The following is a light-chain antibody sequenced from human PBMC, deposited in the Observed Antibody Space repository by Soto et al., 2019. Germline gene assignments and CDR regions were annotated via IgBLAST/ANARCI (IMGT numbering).Light chain of an antibody. CDR1: QSVGRN. Sequence: EIVLTQSPATLSLSPGERATLSCRTSQSVGRNLAWYQQKPGQAPRLLMYDTSNRATGIPSRFSGSRSGTGFTLTINTPKPEDFGGYYCQTRSNWPRTFGGGTKVEIK. CDR2: DTS. J-gene: IGKJ4*01. V-gene: IGKV3-11*01. CDR3: QTRSNWPRT.